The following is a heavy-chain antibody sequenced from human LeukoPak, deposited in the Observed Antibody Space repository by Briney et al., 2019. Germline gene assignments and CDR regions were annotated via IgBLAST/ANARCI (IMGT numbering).Heavy chain of an antibody. Sequence: SETLSLTCTVSGGSISSYYWSWIRQPPGKGLEWIGYIYYSGSTNYNPSLKSRVTISVDTSKNQFSLKLSSVTAADTAVYYCARGWDPVAGFDYWGQGTLVTVSS. CDR1: GGSISSYY. CDR3: ARGWDPVAGFDY. V-gene: IGHV4-59*12. J-gene: IGHJ4*02. D-gene: IGHD6-19*01. CDR2: IYYSGST.